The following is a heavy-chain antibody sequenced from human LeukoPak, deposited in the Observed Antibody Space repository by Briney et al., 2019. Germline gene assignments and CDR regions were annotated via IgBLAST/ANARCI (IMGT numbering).Heavy chain of an antibody. V-gene: IGHV4-61*02. CDR1: GGSISSGSYY. J-gene: IGHJ4*02. CDR3: ARVSYSSGWYSQVPPVFDY. D-gene: IGHD6-19*01. CDR2: IYTTGST. Sequence: SQTLSLTCTVSGGSISSGSYYWSWIRQPAGKGLEWIGRIYTTGSTNYDPSLKSRVTISIDTSKNEFSLKLSSVTAADTAVYYRARVSYSSGWYSQVPPVFDYWGQGTLVTVSS.